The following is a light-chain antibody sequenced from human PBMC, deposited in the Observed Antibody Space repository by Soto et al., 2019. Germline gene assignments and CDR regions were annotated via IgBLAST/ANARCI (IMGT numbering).Light chain of an antibody. CDR1: QGISSW. CDR2: DAS. CDR3: QQANSFPLT. Sequence: DIQMTQSPSSVSASVGDRVTITCRASQGISSWLAWCQQKPEKAPKLVIYDASSLQSGVPSRFSGSGSGTEFTLTISSLQPEDFATYYCQQANSFPLTLGGGTKVDIK. V-gene: IGKV1-12*01. J-gene: IGKJ4*01.